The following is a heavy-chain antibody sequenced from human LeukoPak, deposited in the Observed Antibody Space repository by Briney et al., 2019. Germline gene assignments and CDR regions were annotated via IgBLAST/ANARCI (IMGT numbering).Heavy chain of an antibody. CDR3: ASSLWFGEFWFDP. J-gene: IGHJ5*02. V-gene: IGHV3-7*01. D-gene: IGHD3-10*01. CDR1: GFTLSSYW. Sequence: GGSLRLSCAVSGFTLSSYWMSWVRQAPGKGLEWVANIKQDGSEKYYVDSVKGRFTISRDNAKNSLYLQMNSLRAEDTAVYYCASSLWFGEFWFDPWGQGTLVTVSS. CDR2: IKQDGSEK.